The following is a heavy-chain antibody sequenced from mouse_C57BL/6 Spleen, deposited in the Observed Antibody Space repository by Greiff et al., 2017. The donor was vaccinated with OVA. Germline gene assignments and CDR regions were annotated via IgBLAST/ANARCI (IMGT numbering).Heavy chain of an antibody. D-gene: IGHD3-2*02. CDR1: GYTFTSYW. V-gene: IGHV1-61*01. Sequence: QVQLQQPGAELVRPGSSVKLSCKASGYTFTSYWMDWVKQRPGQGLEWIGNIYPTDSDTHYNQKFKDKATLTVDKSSSTAYMQLSSLTSEDSAVYYCACGQLRPCCAMDYWGQGTSVTVSS. CDR3: ACGQLRPCCAMDY. J-gene: IGHJ4*01. CDR2: IYPTDSDT.